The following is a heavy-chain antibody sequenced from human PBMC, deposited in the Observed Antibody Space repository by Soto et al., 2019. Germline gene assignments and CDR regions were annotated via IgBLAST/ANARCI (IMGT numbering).Heavy chain of an antibody. CDR1: GFTFSSYG. Sequence: GGSLRLSCAASGFTFSSYGMHWVHQAPGKGLEWVAVMSDDGSDKYYADSVKGRFTISRDNSKNTLYLQMNSLRAEDTAVYYCAKELYYYDSSGHYPLEYWGQGTLVTVSS. D-gene: IGHD3-22*01. J-gene: IGHJ4*02. CDR2: MSDDGSDK. V-gene: IGHV3-30*18. CDR3: AKELYYYDSSGHYPLEY.